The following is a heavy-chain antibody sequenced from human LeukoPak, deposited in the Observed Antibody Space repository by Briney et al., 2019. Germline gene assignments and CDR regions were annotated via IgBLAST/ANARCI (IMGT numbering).Heavy chain of an antibody. CDR1: GFTFSSYG. J-gene: IGHJ4*02. D-gene: IGHD3-10*01. CDR2: IRYDGSNT. Sequence: GGSLRLSCAVSGFTFSSYGMHWVRQAPGKGLEWVAFIRYDGSNTYYADSVKGRFTISRDNSKNTLYLQMDTLRAEDTAVYYCAKSYSSGSGSYSAGRFDYWGQGTLVTVSS. CDR3: AKSYSSGSGSYSAGRFDY. V-gene: IGHV3-30*02.